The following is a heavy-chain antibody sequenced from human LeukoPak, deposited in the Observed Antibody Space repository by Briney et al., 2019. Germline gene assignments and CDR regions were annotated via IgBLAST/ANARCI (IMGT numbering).Heavy chain of an antibody. Sequence: SETLSLTCTVSGGSISSYYWGWIRQPPGKGLEWIGSIYYSKNTYYNPSLKSRVTISADTSKNQFSLTLGSVSATDTAVYYCVSPRGFSYGYFDYWGQGTLVTVSS. CDR1: GGSISSYY. V-gene: IGHV4-39*01. D-gene: IGHD5-18*01. CDR3: VSPRGFSYGYFDY. J-gene: IGHJ4*02. CDR2: IYYSKNT.